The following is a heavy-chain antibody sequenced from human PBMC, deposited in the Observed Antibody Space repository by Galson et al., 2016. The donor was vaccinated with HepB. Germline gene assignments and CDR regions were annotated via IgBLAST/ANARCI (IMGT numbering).Heavy chain of an antibody. CDR2: ISSSGGST. V-gene: IGHV3-64D*08. CDR1: EFTFSSFA. Sequence: SLRLSCAASEFTFSSFAMHWVRQAPGKRLECVSGISSSGGSTHYTDSVKGRFIISRDNSKNTLYLQMSSLRPEGTAVYYCVKGGAVELAEFDIWGQGTMVTVSS. CDR3: VKGGAVELAEFDI. D-gene: IGHD1-1*01. J-gene: IGHJ3*02.